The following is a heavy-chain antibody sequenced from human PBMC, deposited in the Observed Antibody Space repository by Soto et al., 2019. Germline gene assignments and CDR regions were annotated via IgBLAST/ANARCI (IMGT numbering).Heavy chain of an antibody. V-gene: IGHV1-18*04. J-gene: IGHJ5*02. CDR2: ISAYNGNT. CDR1: GYTFTSYG. CDR3: ASIAAAARGWFDP. D-gene: IGHD6-13*01. Sequence: ASVKGSCKASGYTFTSYGISWVRKAPGQGLEWMGWISAYNGNTNYAQKLQGRVTMTTDTSTSTAYMELRSLRSDDTAVYYCASIAAAARGWFDPWGQGTLVTVSS.